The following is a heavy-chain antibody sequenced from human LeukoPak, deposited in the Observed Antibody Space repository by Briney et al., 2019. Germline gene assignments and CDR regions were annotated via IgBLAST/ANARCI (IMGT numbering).Heavy chain of an antibody. CDR3: ARDAPNIDFAPYFYYMDV. V-gene: IGHV3-21*01. Sequence: GGSLRLSCTASAFTLSLYSMHWVRQAPGKGLEWVSSIGRSSQYIYYGDSVRGRFTISRDNAKNSLYLDMNSPRAEDTAVYYCARDAPNIDFAPYFYYMDVWGKGTTVTVSS. J-gene: IGHJ6*03. CDR2: IGRSSQYI. CDR1: AFTLSLYS. D-gene: IGHD3-3*01.